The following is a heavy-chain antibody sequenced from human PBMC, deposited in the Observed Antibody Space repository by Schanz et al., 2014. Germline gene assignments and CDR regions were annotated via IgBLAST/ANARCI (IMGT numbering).Heavy chain of an antibody. D-gene: IGHD3-3*01. J-gene: IGHJ4*02. Sequence: QLHLQESGPGLAKPSETLSLICSVSGGSISTSSRYWGWIRQSPGKGLEWLGSLYYTGKTHYNPPLKSQVTIPLDPPKTQFSRTLPSVTAADTAVYYCVRHGNYEFWHGPTPQFENWGQGTLVTVS. CDR1: GGSISTSSRY. V-gene: IGHV4-39*01. CDR3: VRHGNYEFWHGPTPQFEN. CDR2: LYYTGKT.